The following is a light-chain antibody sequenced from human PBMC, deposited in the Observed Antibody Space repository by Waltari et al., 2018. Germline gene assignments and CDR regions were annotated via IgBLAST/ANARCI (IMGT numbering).Light chain of an antibody. V-gene: IGKV1-39*01. CDR1: ENVNNY. CDR2: KAS. CDR3: QHNYGTPLT. Sequence: DIQMTQSPSSLSASVGDRVTITCRASENVNNYLNWYQQKPGKAPKLLIYKASTLQSGVPSRFSGSGSGTDYTFTFSSLQSEDVATYYCQHNYGTPLTFGGGTKVEIK. J-gene: IGKJ4*01.